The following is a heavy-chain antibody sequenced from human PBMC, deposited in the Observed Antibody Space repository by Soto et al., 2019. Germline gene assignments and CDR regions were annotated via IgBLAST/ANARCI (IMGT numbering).Heavy chain of an antibody. V-gene: IGHV3-23*01. J-gene: IGHJ4*02. CDR1: GFTFSSYA. D-gene: IGHD2-15*01. CDR2: ISGSGGST. CDR3: AKDLRCSGGSCYFLDY. Sequence: ESGGGLVQPGGSLRLSCAASGFTFSSYAMSWVRQAPGKGLEWVSAISGSGGSTYYADSVKGRFTISRDNSKNTLYLQMNSLRAEDTAVYYCAKDLRCSGGSCYFLDYWGQGTLVTVSS.